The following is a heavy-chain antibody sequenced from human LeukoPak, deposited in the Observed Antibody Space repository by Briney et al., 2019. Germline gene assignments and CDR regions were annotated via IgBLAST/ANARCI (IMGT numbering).Heavy chain of an antibody. V-gene: IGHV3-23*01. CDR1: GFTFSSYA. Sequence: GGSLRLSCTASGFTFSSYALSWVRQAPGTGLEWVSAISGTGDSTYYADFVKGRFTTSRDNSKNTLYLQMNSLRAEDTAVYYCAKSYYFWGQGILVTVSS. D-gene: IGHD2-21*01. CDR2: ISGTGDST. J-gene: IGHJ4*02. CDR3: AKSYYF.